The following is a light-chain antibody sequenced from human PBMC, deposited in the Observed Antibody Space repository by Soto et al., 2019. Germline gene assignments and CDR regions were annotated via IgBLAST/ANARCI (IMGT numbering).Light chain of an antibody. CDR2: EVS. J-gene: IGLJ2*01. CDR3: TSYTSRSTWVV. Sequence: QSVLTQPASVSGSPGQSITISCTGTSSDVGGYNYVSWYQQHPGKVPKLIIYEVSNRPSGVSNRFSGSKSGNTASLTISGLQAEDEADYYCTSYTSRSTWVVFGGGTKLTVL. V-gene: IGLV2-14*01. CDR1: SSDVGGYNY.